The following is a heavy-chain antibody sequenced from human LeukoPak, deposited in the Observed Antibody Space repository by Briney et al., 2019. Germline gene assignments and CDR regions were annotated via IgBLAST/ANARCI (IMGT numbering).Heavy chain of an antibody. CDR1: GGSISNSSYY. J-gene: IGHJ4*02. D-gene: IGHD3-10*01. Sequence: SETLSLTCTVSGGSISNSSYYWGWIRQPPGKGLEWIGSIYYSGSIYYNPSLKSRVTISVDTSKNQFSLKLSSVTAADTAVYYCARLVGVRGEEIGDWGQGTLVTVSS. V-gene: IGHV4-39*07. CDR2: IYYSGSI. CDR3: ARLVGVRGEEIGD.